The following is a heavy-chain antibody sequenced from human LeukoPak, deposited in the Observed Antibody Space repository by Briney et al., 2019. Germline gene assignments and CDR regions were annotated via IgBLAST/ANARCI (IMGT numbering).Heavy chain of an antibody. D-gene: IGHD2-8*02. J-gene: IGHJ4*02. CDR2: IYSGGST. CDR3: ARETRGPAFDY. CDR1: GFTVSSNY. Sequence: PGGSLRLSCAASGFTVSSNYMSWVRQAPGKGLEWVSVIYSGGSTYYADSVKGRFTISRDNSKNTLYLQMNSLRAEDTAVYYCARETRGPAFDYWGQGTLVTVSS. V-gene: IGHV3-66*01.